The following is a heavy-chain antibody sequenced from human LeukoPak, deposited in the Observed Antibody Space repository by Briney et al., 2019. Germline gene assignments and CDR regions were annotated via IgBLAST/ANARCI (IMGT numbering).Heavy chain of an antibody. CDR1: GFTFSSYA. Sequence: PGGSLRLSCAASGFTFSSYAMHWVRQAPGKGLEWVAVISYDGSNKYYADSVKGRFTISRDNSKNTLYLQMNSLRAEDTAVYYCGASPHYYYGMDVWSQGTTVTVSS. CDR2: ISYDGSNK. V-gene: IGHV3-30-3*01. CDR3: GASPHYYYGMDV. J-gene: IGHJ6*02.